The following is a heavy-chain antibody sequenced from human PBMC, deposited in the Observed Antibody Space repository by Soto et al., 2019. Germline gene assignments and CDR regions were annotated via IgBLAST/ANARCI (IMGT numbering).Heavy chain of an antibody. CDR3: ARLVRYCSGGSCYFYRDGFDF. D-gene: IGHD2-15*01. J-gene: IGHJ3*01. CDR2: IYYSGST. CDR1: GGSISSYY. Sequence: SETLSLTCTVSGGSISSYYWSWIRQPPGKGLEWIGYIYYSGSTNYNPSLKSRVTISVDTSKNQFSLKLSSVTAADTAVYYCARLVRYCSGGSCYFYRDGFDFWGKGTMVP. V-gene: IGHV4-59*08.